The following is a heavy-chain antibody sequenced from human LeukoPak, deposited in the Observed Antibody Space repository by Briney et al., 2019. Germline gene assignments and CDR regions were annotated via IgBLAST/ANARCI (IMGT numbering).Heavy chain of an antibody. CDR1: IDSTNGNY. Sequence: SETLSLTCAVSIDSTNGNYWSWVRQSPGKGLEWIGEVHRSGSTNYKPSHKRRVTISIDRSKDQISLDLTSVTAADTAVYYCARELLNAPTPGAYWGQGILVTVSS. V-gene: IGHV4-4*02. J-gene: IGHJ4*02. CDR3: ARELLNAPTPGAY. CDR2: VHRSGST. D-gene: IGHD2-21*01.